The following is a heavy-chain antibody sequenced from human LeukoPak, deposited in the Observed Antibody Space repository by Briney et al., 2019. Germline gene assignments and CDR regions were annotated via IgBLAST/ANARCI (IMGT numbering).Heavy chain of an antibody. Sequence: SVEVSCKASGGTFSSYTISWVRQALGQGLEWMGRIIPILGIANYAQKVQSRVTITEDKSTSTAYMELSSLRSEDTAVYYCARTPYAYGDYADAFDIWGQGTMVTVSS. CDR1: GGTFSSYT. CDR3: ARTPYAYGDYADAFDI. D-gene: IGHD4-17*01. CDR2: IIPILGIA. V-gene: IGHV1-69*02. J-gene: IGHJ3*02.